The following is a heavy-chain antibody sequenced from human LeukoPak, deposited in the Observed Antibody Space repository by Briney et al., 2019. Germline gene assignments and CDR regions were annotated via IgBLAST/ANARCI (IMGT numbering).Heavy chain of an antibody. D-gene: IGHD3-10*02. J-gene: IGHJ6*04. Sequence: GGALRLSCAASGFTFSSYWMSWVRPAPGEGVEWVSYISSSGSTIYYADSVKGRFTISRDNAKNSLYLQMNSLRAEDTAVYYCAELGITMIGGVWGKGTTVTISS. CDR1: GFTFSSYW. CDR2: ISSSGSTI. CDR3: AELGITMIGGV. V-gene: IGHV3-48*04.